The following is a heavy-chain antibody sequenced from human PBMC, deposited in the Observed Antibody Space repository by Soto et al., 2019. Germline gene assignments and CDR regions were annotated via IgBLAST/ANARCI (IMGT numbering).Heavy chain of an antibody. Sequence: PSETLSLTCRVSTGSINGYYWNWIRQSPGKGLEWIAFIYSSGSTNYNPSLKSRATISVDRSKNQVSLKLTSVTAADTAVYYCAKGIAYYYYYGMDVWGQGTTVTVSS. D-gene: IGHD2-15*01. CDR2: IYSSGST. CDR1: TGSINGYY. CDR3: AKGIAYYYYYGMDV. J-gene: IGHJ6*02. V-gene: IGHV4-59*01.